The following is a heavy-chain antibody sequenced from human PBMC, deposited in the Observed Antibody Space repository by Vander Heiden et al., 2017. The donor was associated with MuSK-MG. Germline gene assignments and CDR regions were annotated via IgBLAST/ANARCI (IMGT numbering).Heavy chain of an antibody. V-gene: IGHV4-38-2*01. J-gene: IGHJ4*02. CDR2: MYNSGSS. CDR1: GYSISSGYY. CDR3: ARHETARGTSQYYFDY. Sequence: QVQLQESGPGLVKPSETLSLTCVVSGYSISSGYYWAWIRQPPGKGLEWIGSMYNSGSSYYNPSLKSRVTISVDTSKNQFALKLSSVTAAETAVYYCARHETARGTSQYYFDYWGQGTLVTVSS. D-gene: IGHD5-18*01.